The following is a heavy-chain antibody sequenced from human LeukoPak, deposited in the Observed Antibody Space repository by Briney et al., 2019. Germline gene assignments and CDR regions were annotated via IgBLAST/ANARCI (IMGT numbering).Heavy chain of an antibody. J-gene: IGHJ4*02. CDR2: ISYDGNNN. Sequence: GRSLRLSCAASGFTFSSFAMHWVRQAPGKGLEWVAVISYDGNNNDYADSVQGRFTISRDNSKNTLYLQMNSLRAEDTAVYYCARGYGSVKEWGQGTLVTVSS. D-gene: IGHD6-25*01. CDR3: ARGYGSVKE. CDR1: GFTFSSFA. V-gene: IGHV3-30-3*01.